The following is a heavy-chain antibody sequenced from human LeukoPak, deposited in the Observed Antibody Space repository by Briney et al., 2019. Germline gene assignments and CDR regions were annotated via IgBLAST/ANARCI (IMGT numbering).Heavy chain of an antibody. V-gene: IGHV3-23*01. CDR1: GFTFDDYA. J-gene: IGHJ4*02. CDR2: ISGSGAST. Sequence: PGRSLRLSCAASGFTFDDYAMHWVRQAPGKGLEWVSAISGSGASTYYADSVKGRFTISRDNSKNTLYLQMNSLRAEDTAVYYCAKCKDGSGTYYNTPLDSWGQGTLVTVSS. D-gene: IGHD3-10*01. CDR3: AKCKDGSGTYYNTPLDS.